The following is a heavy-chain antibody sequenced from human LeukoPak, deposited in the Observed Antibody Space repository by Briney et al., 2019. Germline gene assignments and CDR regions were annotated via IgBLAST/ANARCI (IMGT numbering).Heavy chain of an antibody. D-gene: IGHD1-1*01. CDR3: ATRGTTATKYFDQ. V-gene: IGHV3-13*04. CDR1: GFTFSNYD. CDR2: ISTAGDT. Sequence: GGSLRLSCAASGFTFSNYDLHWVRQATGEGLEWVSGISTAGDTYYPVSVEGRFTISRDNAKNALYLQMNSLRAEDTAAYYCATRGTTATKYFDQWGQGTLVTVSS. J-gene: IGHJ4*02.